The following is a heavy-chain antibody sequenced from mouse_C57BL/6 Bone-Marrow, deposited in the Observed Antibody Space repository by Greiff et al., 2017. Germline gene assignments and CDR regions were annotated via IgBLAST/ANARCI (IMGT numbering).Heavy chain of an antibody. V-gene: IGHV1-26*01. CDR2: INPNNGGT. CDR1: GYTFTDYY. D-gene: IGHD2-3*01. CDR3: ARFYDGYPHFDY. J-gene: IGHJ2*01. Sequence: EVQLQQSGPELVKPGASVKISCKASGYTFTDYYMNWVKQSHGKSLEWIGDINPNNGGTSYNQKFKGKATLTVDKSSSTAYMELRSLTSEDSAVYYCARFYDGYPHFDYWGQGTTLTVSS.